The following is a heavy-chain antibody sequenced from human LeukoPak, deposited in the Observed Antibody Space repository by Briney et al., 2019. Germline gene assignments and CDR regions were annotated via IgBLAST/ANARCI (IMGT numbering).Heavy chain of an antibody. Sequence: GASVKVSCKASGYTFTRYGISWVRQAPGQGLEWMGWLSAYNGNTNYAQKLQGRVTMTTDTSTSTAYMELRSLRSDDTAVYYCARVSIVVVPAAAAGNAFDIWGQGTMVTVSS. D-gene: IGHD2-2*01. CDR1: GYTFTRYG. J-gene: IGHJ3*02. CDR2: LSAYNGNT. CDR3: ARVSIVVVPAAAAGNAFDI. V-gene: IGHV1-18*04.